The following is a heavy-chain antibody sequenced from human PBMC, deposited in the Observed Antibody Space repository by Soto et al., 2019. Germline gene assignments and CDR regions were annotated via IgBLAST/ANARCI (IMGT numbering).Heavy chain of an antibody. CDR1: GYTFTGYY. V-gene: IGHV1-2*04. CDR2: INPNSGGT. CDR3: AREKKRYDFWSGSPLYYYYGMDV. Sequence: ASVKVSCKASGYTFTGYYMHWVRQAPGQGLEWMGWINPNSGGTNYAQKFQGWVTMTRDTSLSTAYMELSRLRSDDTAVYYCAREKKRYDFWSGSPLYYYYGMDVWGQGTTVTVSS. D-gene: IGHD3-3*01. J-gene: IGHJ6*02.